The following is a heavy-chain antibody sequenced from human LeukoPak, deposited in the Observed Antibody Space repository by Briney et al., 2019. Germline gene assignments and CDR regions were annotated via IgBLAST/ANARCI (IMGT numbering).Heavy chain of an antibody. CDR2: IHYSGST. Sequence: SETLSLTCTVSGGSISSYYWSWIRQPPGKGLEWIGYIHYSGSTNYNPSLKSRVTISVDTSKNQFSLKLSSVTAADTAVYYCARAYEDYGVGNWFDPWGQGTLVTVPS. CDR1: GGSISSYY. J-gene: IGHJ5*02. D-gene: IGHD4-17*01. V-gene: IGHV4-59*01. CDR3: ARAYEDYGVGNWFDP.